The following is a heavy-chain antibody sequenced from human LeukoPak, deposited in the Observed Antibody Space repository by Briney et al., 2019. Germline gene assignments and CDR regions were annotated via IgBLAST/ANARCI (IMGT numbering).Heavy chain of an antibody. CDR2: ISSSGSTI. J-gene: IGHJ2*01. V-gene: IGHV3-48*03. Sequence: PGGSLRLSCAASGFTFSSYEMNWVRQAPGKGLEWVSYISSSGSTIYYADSVKGRFTISRDNAKNSLYLQMNSLRAEDTAVYYCAKPPEDSSGYTWYFDLWGRGTLVTVSS. CDR1: GFTFSSYE. CDR3: AKPPEDSSGYTWYFDL. D-gene: IGHD3-22*01.